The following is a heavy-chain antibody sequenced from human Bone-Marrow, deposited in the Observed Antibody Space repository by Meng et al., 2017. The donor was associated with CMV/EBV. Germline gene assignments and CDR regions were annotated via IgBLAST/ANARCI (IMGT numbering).Heavy chain of an antibody. V-gene: IGHV1-18*01. CDR2: ISAYNGNT. D-gene: IGHD2-2*01. J-gene: IGHJ4*02. CDR1: GYTFTSYG. Sequence: ASVKVSCKASGYTFTSYGISWVRQAPGQGLEWMGWISAYNGNTNYAQKLQGRVTMTTDTSTSTAYMELRSLRSDDTAVYYCARDRCSSTSCPHFYYWGQGTLVTVSS. CDR3: ARDRCSSTSCPHFYY.